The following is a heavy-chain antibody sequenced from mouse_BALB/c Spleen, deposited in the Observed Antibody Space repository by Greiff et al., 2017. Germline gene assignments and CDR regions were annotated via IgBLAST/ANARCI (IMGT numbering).Heavy chain of an antibody. J-gene: IGHJ1*01. Sequence: ESGPGLVKPSQSLSLTCSVTGYSITSGYYWNWIRQFPGNKLEWMGYISYDGSNNYNPSLKNRISITRDTSKNQFFLKLNSVTTEDTATYYCARAPPWYFDVWGAGTTVTVSS. CDR2: ISYDGSN. CDR3: ARAPPWYFDV. V-gene: IGHV3-6*02. CDR1: GYSITSGYY.